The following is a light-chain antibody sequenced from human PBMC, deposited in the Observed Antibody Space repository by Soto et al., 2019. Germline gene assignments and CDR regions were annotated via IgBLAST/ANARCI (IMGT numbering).Light chain of an antibody. CDR3: ASKTTSCTVL. Sequence: QSVLTQPSSMSGSPGQPITISCTGTSSDIGAYEHVSWYQQRPGRAPKVLIYDVRIRPSEVSNRFSGSKSGDTASLTISGLQAEDEAVYYCASKTTSCTVLFGGGTKLTVL. J-gene: IGLJ2*01. CDR2: DVR. V-gene: IGLV2-14*03. CDR1: SSDIGAYEH.